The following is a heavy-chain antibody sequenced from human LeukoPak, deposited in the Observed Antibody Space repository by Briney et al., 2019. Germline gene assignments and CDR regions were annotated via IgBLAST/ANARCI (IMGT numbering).Heavy chain of an antibody. J-gene: IGHJ4*01. Sequence: SETLSLTCTVSGGSVNSGDYYWSWIRQPPGKGLEWIGYVYYTGTTKYSPSLKSRVTISLDTSKNQSSLKLSSVTAADTALYYCATPIRGYSYGFDLWGQGTLVTVSS. CDR3: ATPIRGYSYGFDL. D-gene: IGHD5-12*01. CDR2: VYYTGTT. CDR1: GGSVNSGDYY. V-gene: IGHV4-61*08.